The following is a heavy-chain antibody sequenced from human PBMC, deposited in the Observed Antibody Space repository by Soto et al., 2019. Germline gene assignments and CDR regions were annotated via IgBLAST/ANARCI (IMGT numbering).Heavy chain of an antibody. CDR1: GFTFSSYG. CDR3: AKDLTIFGVVLYYYYGMDV. D-gene: IGHD3-3*01. CDR2: ISYDGSNK. Sequence: GGSLRLSCAASGFTFSSYGMHWVRQAPGKGLEWVAVISYDGSNKYYADSVKGRFTISRDNSKNTLYLQMNSLRAEDTAVYYCAKDLTIFGVVLYYYYGMDVWGQGTTVTVSS. V-gene: IGHV3-30*18. J-gene: IGHJ6*02.